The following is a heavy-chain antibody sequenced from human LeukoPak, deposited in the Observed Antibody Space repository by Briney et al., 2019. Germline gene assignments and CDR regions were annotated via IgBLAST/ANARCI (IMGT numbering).Heavy chain of an antibody. CDR2: IRSNSNSYAT. Sequence: PGGSLRLSCAASGFTFSGSAMHWVRQASGKGLEWVGRIRSNSNSYATAYAASVKGRSTISRDDSQNTAYLQMNSLKTEDTAVYYCTRLFAGNWFDPWGQGTLVTASS. CDR1: GFTFSGSA. CDR3: TRLFAGNWFDP. V-gene: IGHV3-73*01. J-gene: IGHJ5*02.